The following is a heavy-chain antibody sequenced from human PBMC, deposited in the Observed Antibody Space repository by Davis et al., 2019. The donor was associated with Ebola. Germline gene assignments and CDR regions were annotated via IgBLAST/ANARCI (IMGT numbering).Heavy chain of an antibody. CDR1: GFTFSDYF. V-gene: IGHV4-34*12. J-gene: IGHJ4*02. CDR2: IIHSGST. D-gene: IGHD4-17*01. CDR3: ARRDYGDLDY. Sequence: MPGGSLRLSCAASGFTFSDYFMIWIRQPPGKGLEWIGEIIHSGSTNYNPSLKSRVTISVDTSKNHFSLKLSSVTAADTAVYYCARRDYGDLDYWGQGTLVTVSS.